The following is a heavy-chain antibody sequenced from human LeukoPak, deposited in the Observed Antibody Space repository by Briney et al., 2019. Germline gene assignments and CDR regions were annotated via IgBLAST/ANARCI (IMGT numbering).Heavy chain of an antibody. J-gene: IGHJ4*02. CDR1: GYSFSIYW. V-gene: IGHV5-51*01. CDR2: IYPGDSDT. Sequence: GESLKISCQGSGYSFSIYWIGWVRQMPGKGLEWMGIIYPGDSDTRYSPSFQGQVTISAGKSISTAYLQWSSLKASDTAMYYCARRHSSLPLDYWGQGTLVTVSS. CDR3: ARRHSSLPLDY. D-gene: IGHD3-22*01.